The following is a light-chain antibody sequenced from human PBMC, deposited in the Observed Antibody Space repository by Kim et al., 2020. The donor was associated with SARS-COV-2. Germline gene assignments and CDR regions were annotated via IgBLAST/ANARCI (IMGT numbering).Light chain of an antibody. CDR3: KQYKSYSRT. V-gene: IGKV1-5*01. CDR2: DAS. Sequence: DIQMTQSPSTLSASVGDRVTIPCRASQSINNWLAWYQQKPGKVPKVLISDASTLESGVPSRFSGSGFGTDFILTNSSLQPDDLATYYCKQYKSYSRTFGRETKLEI. J-gene: IGKJ2*01. CDR1: QSINNW.